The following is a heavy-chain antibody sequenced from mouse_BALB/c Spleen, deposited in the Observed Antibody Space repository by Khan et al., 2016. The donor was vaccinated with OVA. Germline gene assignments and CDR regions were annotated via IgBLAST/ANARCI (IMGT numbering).Heavy chain of an antibody. J-gene: IGHJ4*01. CDR1: GYIFTSYW. CDR3: ARRANTSPSMDY. V-gene: IGHV1-76*01. CDR2: IYPGTGST. Sequence: QVQLKQSGAELVRPGASVRLSCKTSGYIFTSYWIHWVKQRSGQGLEWIARIYPGTGSTYYNEIFKGKATLTADKSSNTAYMQLSSLKYEDTTVYFCARRANTSPSMDYWGQETSVTVSS. D-gene: IGHD3-3*01.